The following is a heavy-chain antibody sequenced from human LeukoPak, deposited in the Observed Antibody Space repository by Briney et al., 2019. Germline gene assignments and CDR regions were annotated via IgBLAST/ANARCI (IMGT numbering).Heavy chain of an antibody. J-gene: IGHJ4*02. CDR2: IKSKTDGATT. Sequence: GGSLRLSCAVSGFTFSNVWMSWVRQAPGKGLEWVGRIKSKTDGATTDYGAPVKGRFTVSRDDSKNTLYLQMNSLNTEDTAVYYCTTDVPYYYDRSPTINDYWGQGTLVTVSS. CDR3: TTDVPYYYDRSPTINDY. V-gene: IGHV3-15*01. D-gene: IGHD3-22*01. CDR1: GFTFSNVW.